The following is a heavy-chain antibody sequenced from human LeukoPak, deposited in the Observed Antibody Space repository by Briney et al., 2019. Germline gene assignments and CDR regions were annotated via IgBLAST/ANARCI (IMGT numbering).Heavy chain of an antibody. J-gene: IGHJ6*02. V-gene: IGHV4-34*01. CDR2: INHSGST. CDR1: GGSFSGYY. Sequence: SETLSLTCAVYGGSFSGYYWSWIRQPPGKGLEWIGEINHSGSTNYNPSLKSRVTISVDTSKNQFSPKLSSVTAADTAVYYCARGPRYYDILTGFHPYYYYGMDVWGQGTTVTVSS. CDR3: ARGPRYYDILTGFHPYYYYGMDV. D-gene: IGHD3-9*01.